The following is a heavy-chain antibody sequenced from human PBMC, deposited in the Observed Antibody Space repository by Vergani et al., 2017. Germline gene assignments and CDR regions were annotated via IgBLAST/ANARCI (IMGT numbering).Heavy chain of an antibody. CDR3: ARDKSADSWDDAFDI. V-gene: IGHV3-9*01. D-gene: IGHD2-15*01. J-gene: IGHJ3*02. CDR2: ISWNSGSI. Sequence: EVQLVESGGGLVQPGRSLRLSCAASGFTFDDYAMHWVRQAPGKGLEWVSGISWNSGSIGYADSVKGRFTISRDNAKNSLYLQMNSLRAEDTALYYCARDKSADSWDDAFDIWGQGTMVTVSS. CDR1: GFTFDDYA.